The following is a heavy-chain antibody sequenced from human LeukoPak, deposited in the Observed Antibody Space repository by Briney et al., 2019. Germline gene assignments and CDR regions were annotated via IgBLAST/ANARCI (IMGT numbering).Heavy chain of an antibody. Sequence: SETLSLTCTVSGGSISSFYWSWIRQPAGKALEWIGRIYTSGSTNYNPSLKSRVTMSVDTSKNQFSLKLSSVTAADTAVYYCARVSSSWYQDWYFDLWGRGTLVTVSS. CDR3: ARVSSSWYQDWYFDL. V-gene: IGHV4-4*07. CDR2: IYTSGST. J-gene: IGHJ2*01. D-gene: IGHD6-13*01. CDR1: GGSISSFY.